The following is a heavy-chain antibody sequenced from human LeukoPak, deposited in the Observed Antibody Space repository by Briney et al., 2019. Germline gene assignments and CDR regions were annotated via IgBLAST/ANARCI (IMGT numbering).Heavy chain of an antibody. Sequence: GGSLRLSCGASGFTFSSYAMGWVRQAPGKGLEWVSDISLRGDVKNYADSVKGRFTISRDNSKNTLYLQMNSLRAEDTAVYYCARAAAGTSYYFDYWGQGTLVTVSS. J-gene: IGHJ4*02. CDR1: GFTFSSYA. CDR2: ISLRGDVK. V-gene: IGHV3-23*01. D-gene: IGHD6-13*01. CDR3: ARAAAGTSYYFDY.